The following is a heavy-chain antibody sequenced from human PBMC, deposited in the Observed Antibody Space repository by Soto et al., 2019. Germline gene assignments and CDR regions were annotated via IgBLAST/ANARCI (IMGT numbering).Heavy chain of an antibody. V-gene: IGHV3-30*18. J-gene: IGHJ6*02. CDR3: AKAGYCTNGVCPNNYGMDV. CDR1: GFTFSSYG. CDR2: ISYDGSNK. D-gene: IGHD2-8*01. Sequence: QVQLVESGGGVVQPGRSLRLSCAASGFTFSSYGMHWVRQAPGKGLEWVAVISYDGSNKYYADSVKGRFTISRDNSKNTLYLQMNSLRAEDTAVYYCAKAGYCTNGVCPNNYGMDVWGQGTTVTVSS.